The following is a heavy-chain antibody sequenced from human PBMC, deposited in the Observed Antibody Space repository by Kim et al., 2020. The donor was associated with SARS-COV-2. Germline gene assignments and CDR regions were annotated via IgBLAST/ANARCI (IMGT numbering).Heavy chain of an antibody. CDR1: GGSISSSSYY. Sequence: SETLSLTCTVSGGSISSSSYYWVWIRQSPGKGLEWIGSISCSGTKYYNASLKSRASTSLDTSKNQFSLRLSSITAADTAVYYCARGLPYTSGWAHCFDYWGQGTLVTVSS. V-gene: IGHV4-39*07. D-gene: IGHD6-19*01. CDR2: ISCSGTK. CDR3: ARGLPYTSGWAHCFDY. J-gene: IGHJ4*02.